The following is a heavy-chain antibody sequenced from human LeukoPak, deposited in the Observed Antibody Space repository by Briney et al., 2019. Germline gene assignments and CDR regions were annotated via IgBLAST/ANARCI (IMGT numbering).Heavy chain of an antibody. CDR3: AREDTLWYYFDY. CDR1: GYTFTGFY. Sequence: ASVKVSCKASGYTFTGFYMHWVRQAPGQGLEWVGWINPNSGGTNYAQKFQGRVTMTRDTSISTAYMELSRLRSDDTAVYYCAREDTLWYYFDYWGQGTLVTVSS. V-gene: IGHV1-2*02. D-gene: IGHD2-8*02. CDR2: INPNSGGT. J-gene: IGHJ4*02.